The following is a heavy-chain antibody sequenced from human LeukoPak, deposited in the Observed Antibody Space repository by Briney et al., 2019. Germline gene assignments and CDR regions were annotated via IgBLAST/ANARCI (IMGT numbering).Heavy chain of an antibody. J-gene: IGHJ4*02. CDR1: GGSISSSS. CDR3: ARVHGAYPFDY. Sequence: ETLSLTCTVSGGSISSSSYYWGWIRQPPGKGLEWVSSITNTGRYIYYADSVKGRFTISRDNAKNSLYLQMNSLRAEDTAVYYCARVHGAYPFDYWGQGTLVTVSS. CDR2: ITNTGRYI. V-gene: IGHV3-21*01. D-gene: IGHD4/OR15-4a*01.